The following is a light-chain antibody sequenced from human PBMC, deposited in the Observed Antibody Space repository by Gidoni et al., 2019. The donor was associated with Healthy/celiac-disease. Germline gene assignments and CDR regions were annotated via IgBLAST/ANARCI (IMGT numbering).Light chain of an antibody. CDR3: QQRSNWPPFT. CDR2: DAS. J-gene: IGKJ3*01. V-gene: IGKV3-11*01. CDR1: QSVSSY. Sequence: EIVLTQSPATLSLSPGERATLSCRASQSVSSYLAWYQQKPGQAPRLLIYDASNRATGLPARFSSSGSGTDFTLTISSLVPEDFAVYYCQQRSNWPPFTFGPGTKVDIK.